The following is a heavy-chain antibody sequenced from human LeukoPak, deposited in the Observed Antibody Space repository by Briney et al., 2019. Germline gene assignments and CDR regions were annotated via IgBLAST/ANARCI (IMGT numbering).Heavy chain of an antibody. CDR1: GGSISSRNL. CDR3: ARLRPVAGYDAFDI. D-gene: IGHD6-19*01. V-gene: IGHV4-4*02. CDR2: IYHSGST. Sequence: SSETLSLTCAVSGGSISSRNLWTWVRQPPGKGLEWIGEIYHSGSTNYNPSLKSRVTMSVDTSKNQFSLKLTSVTAADTAVYYCARLRPVAGYDAFDIWGHGTMVTVSS. J-gene: IGHJ3*02.